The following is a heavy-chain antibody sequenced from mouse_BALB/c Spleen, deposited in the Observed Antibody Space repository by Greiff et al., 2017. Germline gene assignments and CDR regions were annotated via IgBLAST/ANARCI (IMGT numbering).Heavy chain of an antibody. Sequence: VQLQQSGAELARPGASVKMSCKASGYTFTSYTMHWVKQRPGEGLEWIGYINPSSGYTNYNQKFKDKATLTADKSSITAYMQLISLTSEDSAVYYWARNDYDAYWGQGTLVTVSA. J-gene: IGHJ3*01. CDR3: ARNDYDAY. V-gene: IGHV1-4*01. CDR2: INPSSGYT. CDR1: GYTFTSYT. D-gene: IGHD2-4*01.